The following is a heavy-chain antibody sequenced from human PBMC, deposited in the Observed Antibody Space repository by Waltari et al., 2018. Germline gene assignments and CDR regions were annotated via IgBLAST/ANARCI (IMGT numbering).Heavy chain of an antibody. J-gene: IGHJ4*02. CDR3: ARGAGGSYPAFDY. D-gene: IGHD1-26*01. CDR1: GFPFSSYG. Sequence: QVQLVESGGGVVQPGRSLRLSCAASGFPFSSYGMHWVRQAPGKGLEWVAVIWYDGSNKYYADSVKGRFTISRDNSKNTLYLQMNSLRAEDTAMYYCARGAGGSYPAFDYWGQGTLVTVSS. CDR2: IWYDGSNK. V-gene: IGHV3-33*08.